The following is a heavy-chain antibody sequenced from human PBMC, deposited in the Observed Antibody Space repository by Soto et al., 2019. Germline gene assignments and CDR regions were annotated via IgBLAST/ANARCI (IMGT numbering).Heavy chain of an antibody. CDR3: AKDRATSLPCYGMDV. V-gene: IGHV3-30*18. CDR2: ISYDGSNN. Sequence: GGSLRLSCAASGFTFSWYGMQWVRQAPGKGLEWVAVISYDGSNNYYADSVKGRFTISRDNSRNTLYLQMSSLRAEDTAVYYCAKDRATSLPCYGMDVWGQGTTVTVSS. J-gene: IGHJ6*02. CDR1: GFTFSWYG.